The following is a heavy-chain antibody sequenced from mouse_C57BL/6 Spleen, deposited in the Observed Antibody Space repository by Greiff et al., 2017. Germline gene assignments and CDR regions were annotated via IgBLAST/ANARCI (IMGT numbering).Heavy chain of an antibody. J-gene: IGHJ2*01. CDR3: ASEGHYYGSSPFDY. CDR2: IVPNSGGT. V-gene: IGHV1-72*01. CDR1: GYTFTSYW. Sequence: VQLQQPGAELVKPGASVKLSCKASGYTFTSYWMHWVKQRPGRGLEWIGRIVPNSGGTKYNEKFKSKATLTVAKPSSTAYMQLSSLTSEDSAVYYCASEGHYYGSSPFDYWGQGTTLTVSS. D-gene: IGHD1-1*01.